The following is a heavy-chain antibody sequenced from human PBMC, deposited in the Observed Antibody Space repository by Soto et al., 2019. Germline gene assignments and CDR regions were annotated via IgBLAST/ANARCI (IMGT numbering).Heavy chain of an antibody. CDR1: GGSFSGYY. Sequence: QVQLQQWGAGLLKPSETLSLTCAVYGGSFSGYYWSWIRQPPGKGLEWIGEINHSGSTNYNPSLKSRVTISVDTSKNLFSLKLSSVTAADTAVYYCARGRVINFWSGSNWFDPWGQGTLVTVSS. CDR3: ARGRVINFWSGSNWFDP. D-gene: IGHD3-3*01. V-gene: IGHV4-34*01. CDR2: INHSGST. J-gene: IGHJ5*02.